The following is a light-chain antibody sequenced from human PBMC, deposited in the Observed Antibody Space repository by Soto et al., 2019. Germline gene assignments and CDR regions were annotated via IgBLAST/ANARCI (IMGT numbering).Light chain of an antibody. J-gene: IGLJ3*02. Sequence: QSALTQPASVSGSPGQTITISCTGTSSDVGGYNYLSWYQQHPGKAPKVMIYEVSNRPSGVSNRFSGSKSGNTASLTISGLQAEDEADYFCSSNTTSGIPVFGGGTKLTVL. CDR2: EVS. CDR1: SSDVGGYNY. CDR3: SSNTTSGIPV. V-gene: IGLV2-14*01.